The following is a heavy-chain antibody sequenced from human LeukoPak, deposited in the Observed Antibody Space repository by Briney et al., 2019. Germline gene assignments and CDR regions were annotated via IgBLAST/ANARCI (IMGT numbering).Heavy chain of an antibody. V-gene: IGHV3-33*08. Sequence: GGSLRLSCAASGFTFSSYGMHWVRQAPGKGLEWVAVIWYGGSNKYYADSVKGRFTISRDNSKNTLYLQMNSLRAEDTAVYYCARSVVPAATGWFDPWGQGTLVTVSS. D-gene: IGHD2-2*01. CDR3: ARSVVPAATGWFDP. J-gene: IGHJ5*02. CDR1: GFTFSSYG. CDR2: IWYGGSNK.